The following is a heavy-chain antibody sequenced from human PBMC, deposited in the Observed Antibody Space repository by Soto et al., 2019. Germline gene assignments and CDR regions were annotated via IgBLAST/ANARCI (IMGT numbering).Heavy chain of an antibody. CDR1: GDSFSIYS. Sequence: SETLSLTCTVSGDSFSIYSWRWIRHPPGRGLEWIGYIYYGGSTTYNPSLKSRLTMSIDTSKNQFSLRLTSVTAADTAIYYCAGDYASGSYRFDYWGQGTLVTVSS. CDR2: IYYGGST. J-gene: IGHJ4*02. V-gene: IGHV4-59*01. D-gene: IGHD3-10*01. CDR3: AGDYASGSYRFDY.